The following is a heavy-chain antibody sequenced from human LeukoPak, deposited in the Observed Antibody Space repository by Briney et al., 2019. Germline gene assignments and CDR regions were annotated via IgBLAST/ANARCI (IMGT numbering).Heavy chain of an antibody. CDR1: GXXXTXXA. CDR2: ISAYNGNT. Sequence: GXXXTXXAMNWVRQAPGQGLEXMGWISAYNGNTNXAQKLQGRVTLTTDTSTNTAYMELRSLRSDDTAVYYCAXXXGXXXXXXXXIWGQXTMXTVSS. J-gene: IGHJ3*02. V-gene: IGHV1-18*01. CDR3: AXXXGXXXXXXXXI.